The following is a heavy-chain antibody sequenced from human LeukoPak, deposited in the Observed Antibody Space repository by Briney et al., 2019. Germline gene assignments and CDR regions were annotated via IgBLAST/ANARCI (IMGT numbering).Heavy chain of an antibody. CDR3: AGDKTTGGWYEFDY. D-gene: IGHD6-19*01. Sequence: PGGSLRLSCAAYGFTVSSNYMSWVRQGPGKGLECVSVISNDGDTYYADSVKGRFTISRDTSKNTVSLQMNSLRAEDTAVYYCAGDKTTGGWYEFDYWGQGTLVTVSS. J-gene: IGHJ4*02. CDR1: GFTVSSNY. CDR2: ISNDGDT. V-gene: IGHV3-53*01.